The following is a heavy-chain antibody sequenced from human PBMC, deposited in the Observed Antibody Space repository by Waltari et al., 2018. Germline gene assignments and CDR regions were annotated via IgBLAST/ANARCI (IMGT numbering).Heavy chain of an antibody. D-gene: IGHD2-2*01. Sequence: QVQLQEPGQGLVKRSGALSLPCALFGDSISIFNWWGWVRQPPGKGLEWIAEIFHTEATDYNPSLKSRVTISQDKSKNHFSLNLTSVTAADTAVYYGLRQGYCSRTACQTWAWDWGRGTLVTVSS. CDR1: GDSISIFNW. CDR2: IFHTEAT. CDR3: LRQGYCSRTACQTWAWD. V-gene: IGHV4-4*02. J-gene: IGHJ4*02.